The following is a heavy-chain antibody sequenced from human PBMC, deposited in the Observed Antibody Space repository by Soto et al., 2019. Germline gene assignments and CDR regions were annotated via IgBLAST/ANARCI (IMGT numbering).Heavy chain of an antibody. D-gene: IGHD3-3*01. CDR1: GGSLSSYY. J-gene: IGHJ6*02. CDR3: ARDSTPIGNSTGYDFWSGYYTPSYYYYGMDV. CDR2: IYYSGST. Sequence: SETLSLTCTVSGGSLSSYYWSWIRQPPGKGLEWIGYIYYSGSTNYNPSLKSRVTISVDTSKNQFSLKLSSVTAADTAVYYCARDSTPIGNSTGYDFWSGYYTPSYYYYGMDVWGQGTTVTVSS. V-gene: IGHV4-59*01.